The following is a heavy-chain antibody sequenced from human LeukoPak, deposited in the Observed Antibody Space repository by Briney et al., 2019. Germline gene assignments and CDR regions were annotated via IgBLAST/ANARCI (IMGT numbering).Heavy chain of an antibody. CDR2: LSSGHE. D-gene: IGHD7-27*01. Sequence: PGGSLRLSCAASGFTFSGYSMSWVCQAPGKGLEWVAYLSSGHELYADSVKGRFTISRDNAKNSLYLQMNSLRAEDTAVYYCVRDHAWGFEYWGQGTLVSVSS. CDR3: VRDHAWGFEY. V-gene: IGHV3-11*06. J-gene: IGHJ4*02. CDR1: GFTFSGYS.